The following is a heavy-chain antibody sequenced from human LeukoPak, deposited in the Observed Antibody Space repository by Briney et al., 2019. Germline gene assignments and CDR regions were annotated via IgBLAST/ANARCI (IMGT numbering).Heavy chain of an antibody. CDR2: IDDSGTT. Sequence: KPSETLSLTCTVSGRSISRYYWTWIRQPPGKGLEWIGYIDDSGTTNDNPSLKSRVTMSVDKSKSQFSLKLSSVTAADTAVYYCARMYYGGYKYFDFWGKGTLVTVSS. V-gene: IGHV4-59*01. D-gene: IGHD2-21*01. J-gene: IGHJ4*02. CDR3: ARMYYGGYKYFDF. CDR1: GRSISRYY.